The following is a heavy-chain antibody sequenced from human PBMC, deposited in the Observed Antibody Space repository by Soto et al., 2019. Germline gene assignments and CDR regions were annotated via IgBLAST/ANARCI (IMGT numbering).Heavy chain of an antibody. D-gene: IGHD2-8*01. CDR2: ISSSSSTI. V-gene: IGHV3-48*01. J-gene: IGHJ6*03. CDR3: ASLRGYPAVYVDYYMDV. Sequence: GGSLRLSCAASGFTFSSYSMNWVRQAPGKGLEWVSYISSSSSTIYYADSVKGRFTISRDNAKNSLYLQMNSLRAEDTAVYYCASLRGYPAVYVDYYMDVWGEGTTVTVSS. CDR1: GFTFSSYS.